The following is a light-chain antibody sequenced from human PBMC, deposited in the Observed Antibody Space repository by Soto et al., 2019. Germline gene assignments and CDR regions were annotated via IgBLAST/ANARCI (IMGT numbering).Light chain of an antibody. CDR1: QDSANF. CDR3: QKYNSPPRT. V-gene: IGKV1-27*01. J-gene: IGKJ1*01. Sequence: DIQMTQSPSSLSASVGDRVSITCRASQDSANFLAWYQQKPGKVPTLLIYAPSTWQSEVPSLFSGSASGTDFTLTISSLQPEDGATYYCQKYNSPPRTFGQGTKVEI. CDR2: APS.